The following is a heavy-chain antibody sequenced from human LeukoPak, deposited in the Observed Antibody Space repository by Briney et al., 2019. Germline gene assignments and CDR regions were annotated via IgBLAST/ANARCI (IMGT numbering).Heavy chain of an antibody. V-gene: IGHV3-7*03. CDR2: IKPDGSEK. J-gene: IGHJ4*02. CDR3: AKGETVTTTSFDY. CDR1: GFTFSSYW. Sequence: GGSLRLSCAASGFTFSSYWMSWVRQAPGKGLEWVAKIKPDGSEKYYVDSVKGRFTISRDNSKNTLYLQVNSLRAEDTAVYYCAKGETVTTTSFDYWGQGTLVTVSS. D-gene: IGHD4-17*01.